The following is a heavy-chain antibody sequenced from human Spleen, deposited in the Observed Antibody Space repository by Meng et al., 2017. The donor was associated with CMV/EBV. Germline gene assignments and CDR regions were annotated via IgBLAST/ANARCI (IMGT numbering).Heavy chain of an antibody. V-gene: IGHV1-69*04. J-gene: IGHJ2*01. CDR1: GGTFSSYS. D-gene: IGHD4-23*01. CDR3: ARGKAGNSGSGYFDL. Sequence: SVKVSCKASGGTFSSYSIGWVRQAPGQGLEWMGRIIPILDIAIYEQKFQGRVKITADRSTDTSYMELSSLRSEDTAVYYCARGKAGNSGSGYFDLWGRGSLVTVSS. CDR2: IIPILDIA.